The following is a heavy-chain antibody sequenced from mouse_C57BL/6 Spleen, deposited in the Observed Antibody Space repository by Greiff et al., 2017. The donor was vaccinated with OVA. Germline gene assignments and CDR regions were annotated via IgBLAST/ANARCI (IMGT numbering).Heavy chain of an antibody. CDR2: INPNNGGT. CDR3: ARSPITTVVATDY. J-gene: IGHJ2*01. CDR1: GYTFTDYY. D-gene: IGHD1-1*01. Sequence: EVQLQQSGPELVKPGASVKISCKASGYTFTDYYMNWVKQSHGKSLEWIGDINPNNGGTRYNQKFKGKATLTVDKSSSTAYMELRSLTSEDSAVYYCARSPITTVVATDYWGQGTTLTVSS. V-gene: IGHV1-26*01.